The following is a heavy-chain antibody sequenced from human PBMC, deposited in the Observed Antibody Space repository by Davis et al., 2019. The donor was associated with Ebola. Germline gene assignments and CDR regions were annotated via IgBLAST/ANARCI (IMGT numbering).Heavy chain of an antibody. CDR1: GGSISSSSYY. CDR2: IYYSGST. V-gene: IGHV4-39*07. Sequence: MPSETLSLTCTVSGGSISSSSYYWGWIRQPPGKGLEWIGSIYYSGSTNYNPSLKSRVTISVDMSKNQFSLRLSSVTAADTAIYYCARPSRQYLGNDAFDIWGQGTKVTVSS. CDR3: ARPSRQYLGNDAFDI. J-gene: IGHJ3*02. D-gene: IGHD2/OR15-2a*01.